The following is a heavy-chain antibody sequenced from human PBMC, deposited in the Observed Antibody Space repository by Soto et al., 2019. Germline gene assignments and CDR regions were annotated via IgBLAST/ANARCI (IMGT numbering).Heavy chain of an antibody. D-gene: IGHD4-17*01. CDR2: IIPVFGST. CDR1: GDLFSRNA. V-gene: IGHV1-69*01. Sequence: QVRLVQSGPEVKKPGSAVKVSCNASGDLFSRNAFNWVRQAPGQGLEWMGRIIPVFGSTIYAQHLQGRLTITADESTETAYMELTTLTADDTAMYYCARERHDFGDYIWPPDWGQGTLVIVSS. CDR3: ARERHDFGDYIWPPD. J-gene: IGHJ4*02.